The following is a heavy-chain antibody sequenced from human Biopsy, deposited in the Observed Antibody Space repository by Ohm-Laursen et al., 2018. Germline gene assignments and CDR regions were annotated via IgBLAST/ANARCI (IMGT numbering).Heavy chain of an antibody. D-gene: IGHD3-22*01. Sequence: TLSLTCAVSGASISDYYCVWIRQPAGKGLEWIGLIFTSGSTTYNPSLRSRVTMSVDTSKNQFTLNLSSVTAADTAMYYCAKGYTDYSDSSGFSYYFRYWGQGTRVTVSS. J-gene: IGHJ4*02. CDR1: GASISDYY. V-gene: IGHV4-4*07. CDR2: IFTSGST. CDR3: AKGYTDYSDSSGFSYYFRY.